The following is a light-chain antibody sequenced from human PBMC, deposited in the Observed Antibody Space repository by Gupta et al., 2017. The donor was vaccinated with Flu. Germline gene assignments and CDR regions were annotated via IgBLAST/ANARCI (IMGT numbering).Light chain of an antibody. CDR1: QGISNS. Sequence: IQVTQSPSSLSASVGDRVTITCRASQGISNSLAWYQQKTGKVPNLLIYAASTLQSGVPSRFSGSGSGTDFTLTISSLEAEDVATYYCQQDSSSPRTFGRGTKVEIK. CDR3: QQDSSSPRT. V-gene: IGKV1-27*01. J-gene: IGKJ4*02. CDR2: AAS.